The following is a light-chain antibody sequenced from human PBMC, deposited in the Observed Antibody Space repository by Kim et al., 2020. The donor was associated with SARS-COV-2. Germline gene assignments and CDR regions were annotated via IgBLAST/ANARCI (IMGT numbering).Light chain of an antibody. CDR2: TAS. J-gene: IGKJ4*01. CDR3: QQTNSFPLS. CDR1: QDISSW. V-gene: IGKV1-12*01. Sequence: DIKMTQSPSSVSASVGDRVTVTCRASQDISSWLAWYQQKPGKAPELLIYTASSLQSGVPSRFSGSRSGTDFTLTLNSLQPEDFATYYCQQTNSFPLSFGGGTKVDI.